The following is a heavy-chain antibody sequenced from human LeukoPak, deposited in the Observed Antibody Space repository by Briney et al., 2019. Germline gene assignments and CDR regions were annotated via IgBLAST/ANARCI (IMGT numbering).Heavy chain of an antibody. CDR3: ARDTYGDYRFFDY. CDR1: GYTFTSYA. CDR2: INAGNGNT. J-gene: IGHJ4*02. V-gene: IGHV1-3*01. D-gene: IGHD4-17*01. Sequence: GASVKVSCKASGYTFTSYAMHWVRQAPGQRLEWMGWINAGNGNTKYSQKFQGRVNITRDTSASTAYMELSSLRSEDTAVYYCARDTYGDYRFFDYWGQGTLVTVSS.